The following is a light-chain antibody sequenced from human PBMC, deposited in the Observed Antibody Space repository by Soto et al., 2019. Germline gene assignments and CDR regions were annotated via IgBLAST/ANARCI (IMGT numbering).Light chain of an antibody. V-gene: IGLV2-11*01. CDR2: DVS. Sequence: QSALTQPRSVSGSPGQSVTISCTGTSSDVGGYNYVSWYQQHPGKVPKLTIYDVSKRPSGVPYRFSGSKSGNTASLTISGLQAEDEADYYCCSFAGTYTVFGGGTKLTVL. CDR1: SSDVGGYNY. CDR3: CSFAGTYTV. J-gene: IGLJ3*02.